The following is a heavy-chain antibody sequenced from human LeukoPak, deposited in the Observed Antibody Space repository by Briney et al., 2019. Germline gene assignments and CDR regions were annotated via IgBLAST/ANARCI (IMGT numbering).Heavy chain of an antibody. CDR3: ARDRYYYDSSGYYWFDP. V-gene: IGHV4-4*07. J-gene: IGHJ5*02. D-gene: IGHD3-22*01. CDR1: GGSISSYY. Sequence: PPETLSLTCTVSGGSISSYYWSWIRQPAGKGLEWIGRIYTSGSTNYNPSLKSRVTMSVDTSKNQFSLKLSSVTAADTAVYYCARDRYYYDSSGYYWFDPWGQGTLVTVSS. CDR2: IYTSGST.